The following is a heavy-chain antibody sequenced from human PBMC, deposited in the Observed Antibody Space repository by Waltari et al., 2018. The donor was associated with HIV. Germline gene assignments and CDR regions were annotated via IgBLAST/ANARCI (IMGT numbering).Heavy chain of an antibody. CDR1: GGSISSYS. V-gene: IGHV4-59*01. CDR2: IYYSGST. J-gene: IGHJ4*02. CDR3: AREIPPIDY. Sequence: QVQLQESGPGLVKPSETLSLTCTVPGGSISSYSWSWIRQPPGKGLEWIGYIYYSGSTNYNPSLKSRVTISVDTSKNQFSLKLSSVTTADTAVYFCAREIPPIDYWGQGTLVTVSS.